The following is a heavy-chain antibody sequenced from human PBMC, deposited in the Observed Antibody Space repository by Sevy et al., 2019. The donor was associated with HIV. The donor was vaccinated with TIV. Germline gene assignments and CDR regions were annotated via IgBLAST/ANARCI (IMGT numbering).Heavy chain of an antibody. D-gene: IGHD3-10*01. V-gene: IGHV1-46*01. CDR3: ARDNKELRGVHTTGYYYYYMDV. CDR2: INPSGGST. CDR1: GYTFTIYY. J-gene: IGHJ6*03. Sequence: ASVKVSCMASGYTFTIYYMHWVRQAPGQGLEWMGIINPSGGSTRYAQKFQGRVTMTRDTSTSTVYMELSSLRSDDTAVYYCARDNKELRGVHTTGYYYYYMDVWGKGTTVTVSS.